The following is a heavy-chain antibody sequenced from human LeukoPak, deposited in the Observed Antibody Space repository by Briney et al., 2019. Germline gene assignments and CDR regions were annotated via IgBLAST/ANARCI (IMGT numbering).Heavy chain of an antibody. V-gene: IGHV4-4*02. Sequence: PSGTLSLTCAVSGGSISSTNWWSWVRQPPGKGLEWIGEIYHSGSTNYNPSLKSRVTISVDKSKNQFSLKLNSVTAADTAVYYCAKSTVGITFFNNWGPGTLVTVSS. CDR1: GGSISSTNW. J-gene: IGHJ4*02. CDR3: AKSTVGITFFNN. D-gene: IGHD4-23*01. CDR2: IYHSGST.